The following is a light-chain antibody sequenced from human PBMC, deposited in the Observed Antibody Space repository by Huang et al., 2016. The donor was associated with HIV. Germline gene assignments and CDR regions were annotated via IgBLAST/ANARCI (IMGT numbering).Light chain of an antibody. CDR3: QQYYASPQT. CDR2: GAS. Sequence: DIVMAQSPGSLAVSLGERATLTCRSSQSVFSTSTNKDYLAWFQQKPGQPPKLLLFGASQREVGVPDRLSGSGSVTHFTLTIGNLEADDAAIYYCQQYYASPQTFGQGTRVEI. V-gene: IGKV4-1*01. J-gene: IGKJ1*01. CDR1: QSVFSTSTNKDY.